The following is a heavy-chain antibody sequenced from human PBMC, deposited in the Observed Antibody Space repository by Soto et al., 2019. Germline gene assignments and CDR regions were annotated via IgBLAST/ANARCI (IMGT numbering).Heavy chain of an antibody. CDR1: GGSISSYY. D-gene: IGHD6-19*01. CDR3: ARFSGWYSAFDY. V-gene: IGHV4-59*01. Sequence: SETLSLTCTVSGGSISSYYWSWIRQPPGKGLEWIGYIYYSGSTNYNPSLKSRVTISVDTSKNEFSLKLSSVTAADTAVYYCARFSGWYSAFDYWGQGTPVTSPQ. J-gene: IGHJ4*02. CDR2: IYYSGST.